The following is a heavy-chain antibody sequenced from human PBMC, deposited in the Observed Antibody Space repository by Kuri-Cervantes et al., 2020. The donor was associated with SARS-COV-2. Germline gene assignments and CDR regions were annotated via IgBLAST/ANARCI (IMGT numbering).Heavy chain of an antibody. CDR1: GYSISSGYY. V-gene: IGHV4-38-2*01. Sequence: GSLRLSCAVSGYSISSGYYWGWIRQPPGKGLEWIGYIYYSGSTNYNPSLKSRVTISVDTSKNQFSLKPSSVTAADTAVYYCARARRGAYCSGGSCYSSAGWFDPWGQGTLVTVSS. CDR2: IYYSGST. D-gene: IGHD2-15*01. J-gene: IGHJ5*02. CDR3: ARARRGAYCSGGSCYSSAGWFDP.